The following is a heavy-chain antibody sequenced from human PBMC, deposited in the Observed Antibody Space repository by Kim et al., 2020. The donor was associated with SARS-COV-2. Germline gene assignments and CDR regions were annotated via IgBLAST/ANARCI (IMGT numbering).Heavy chain of an antibody. J-gene: IGHJ6*02. D-gene: IGHD2-2*01. CDR3: ARDFSHQLLFLYYYYVMDV. CDR2: IKQDGSEK. V-gene: IGHV3-7*03. Sequence: GGSLRLSCAASGFTFSSYWMSWVRQAPGKGLEWVANIKQDGSEKYYVDSVKGRFTISRDNAKNSLYLQMNSLRAEDTAVYYCARDFSHQLLFLYYYYVMDVWRQGTTVTVPS. CDR1: GFTFSSYW.